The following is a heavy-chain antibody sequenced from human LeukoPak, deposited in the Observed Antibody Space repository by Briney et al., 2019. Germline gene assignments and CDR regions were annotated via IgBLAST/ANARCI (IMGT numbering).Heavy chain of an antibody. V-gene: IGHV1-2*02. CDR3: ARDLEV. J-gene: IGHJ4*02. CDR1: GYTFPDYY. CDR2: INPNSGGT. Sequence: ASVKVSCEASGYTFPDYYMHWVRPAPGQGLEWMGWINPNSGGTNYAQNFQGRVTMTRDTSISTAYMELSRLRSDDTAVYYCARDLEVWGQGTLVAVSS.